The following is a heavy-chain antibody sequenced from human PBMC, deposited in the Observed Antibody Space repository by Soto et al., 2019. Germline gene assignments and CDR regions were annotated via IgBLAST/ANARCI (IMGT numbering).Heavy chain of an antibody. J-gene: IGHJ4*02. CDR3: ARAEQQLAPFDS. CDR1: GGSIGGYY. V-gene: IGHV4-59*01. D-gene: IGHD6-13*01. CDR2: IYYSGNT. Sequence: SETLSLTCSVSGGSIGGYYGSWIRQPPGKGLEWIGYIYYSGNTNYNPSLKSRVTISVDTSKNQFSLKLNFVTAADTAVYYCARAEQQLAPFDSWGQGTLVTVSS.